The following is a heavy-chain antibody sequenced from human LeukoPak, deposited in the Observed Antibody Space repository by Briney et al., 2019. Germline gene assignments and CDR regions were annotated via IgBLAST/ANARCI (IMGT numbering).Heavy chain of an antibody. CDR2: ISGSGYST. CDR3: ANETVAAPPIDY. CDR1: GFTFSSYA. V-gene: IGHV3-23*01. J-gene: IGHJ4*02. D-gene: IGHD6-19*01. Sequence: PGGSLRLSCAASGFTFSSYAMSWVRQAPGKGLEWVSAISGSGYSTYYADSVKGRFTISRDNSKNTLFLQMNSLRAEDTAVYYCANETVAAPPIDYWGQGTLVTVSS.